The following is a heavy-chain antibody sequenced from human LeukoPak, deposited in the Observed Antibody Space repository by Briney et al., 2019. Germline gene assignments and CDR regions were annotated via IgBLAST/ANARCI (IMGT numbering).Heavy chain of an antibody. J-gene: IGHJ4*02. CDR3: ARDSHHQDGFNYPLDY. CDR2: INPSGGGT. Sequence: ASVKVSCKASGYTFGSNYIHWVRQAPGQGLEWMGIINPSGGGTSHAQKFQGRLTMTRDMSTSTVYMELSGLISEDTAVYYCARDSHHQDGFNYPLDYWGQGTLVTVSS. V-gene: IGHV1-46*01. CDR1: GYTFGSNY. D-gene: IGHD5-24*01.